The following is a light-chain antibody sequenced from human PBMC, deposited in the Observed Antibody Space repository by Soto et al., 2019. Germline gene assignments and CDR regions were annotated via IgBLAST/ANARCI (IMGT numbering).Light chain of an antibody. CDR2: EVS. V-gene: IGLV2-8*01. CDR3: FSYAGSNNYV. CDR1: SSDVGGYNY. J-gene: IGLJ1*01. Sequence: QSALTQPPSASGSPGQSVTISCTGTSSDVGGYNYVSWYQQNPGKAPNLMIYEVSKRPSGVPDRFSGSKSGNTASLTVSGLQAEDEADYYCFSYAGSNNYVFGTGTKVTVL.